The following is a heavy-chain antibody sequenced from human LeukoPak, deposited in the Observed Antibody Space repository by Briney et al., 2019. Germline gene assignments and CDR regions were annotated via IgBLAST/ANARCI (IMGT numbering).Heavy chain of an antibody. V-gene: IGHV3-30*02. J-gene: IGHJ4*02. D-gene: IGHD6-6*01. Sequence: GGSLRLSCCACGFTFSSNGMHWVRQAPGKGLECVAFIQNDGNNKKYADSVKGRFTISRDNSKNTLYLQMNSLRAEDTAVYYCARDWGTSSLYLVNWGQGTLVTVSS. CDR2: IQNDGNNK. CDR1: GFTFSSNG. CDR3: ARDWGTSSLYLVN.